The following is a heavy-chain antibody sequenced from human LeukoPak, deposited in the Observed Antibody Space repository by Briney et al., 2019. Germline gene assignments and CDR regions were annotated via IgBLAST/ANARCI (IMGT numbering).Heavy chain of an antibody. CDR1: GGSISSYY. V-gene: IGHV4-4*07. D-gene: IGHD2-2*01. Sequence: SETLSLTCTVSGGSISSYYWSWIRQPAGKGLEWIGRIYTSGSTNYNPSLKSRVTMSVDTSMNQFSLKLSSVTAADTAVYYCAGVGCSSTSCYVPYYMDVWGKGTTVTASS. J-gene: IGHJ6*03. CDR3: AGVGCSSTSCYVPYYMDV. CDR2: IYTSGST.